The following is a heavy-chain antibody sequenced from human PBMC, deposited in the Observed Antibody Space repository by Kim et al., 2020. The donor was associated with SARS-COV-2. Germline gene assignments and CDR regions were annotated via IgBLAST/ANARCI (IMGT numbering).Heavy chain of an antibody. D-gene: IGHD3-16*01. V-gene: IGHV3-30*04. Sequence: GSLRLSCAASGFTFSSYAMHWVRQAPGKGLEWVAVISYDGSNKYYADSAKGRFTISRDNSKNTLYLQMNSLRAEDTAVYYCARVEEGGWGQGTMVTVSS. CDR2: ISYDGSNK. J-gene: IGHJ3*01. CDR3: ARVEEGG. CDR1: GFTFSSYA.